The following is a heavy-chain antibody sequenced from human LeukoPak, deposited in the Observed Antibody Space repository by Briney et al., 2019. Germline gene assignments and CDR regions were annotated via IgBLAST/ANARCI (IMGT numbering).Heavy chain of an antibody. CDR1: GGSFSTYY. CDR3: ARQATTIFGVVRYYFDY. V-gene: IGHV4-34*01. D-gene: IGHD3-3*01. Sequence: SETLSLTCAVSGGSFSTYYCNWIRQPPGKGLEWIGEINHSGSTNYNPSLKSRVTLPGNTSKNQFSLKLSSVTAADTAVYYCARQATTIFGVVRYYFDYWGQGTLVTVSS. J-gene: IGHJ4*02. CDR2: INHSGST.